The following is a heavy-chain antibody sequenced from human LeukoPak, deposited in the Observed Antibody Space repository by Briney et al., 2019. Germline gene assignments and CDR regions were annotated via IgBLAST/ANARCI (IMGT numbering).Heavy chain of an antibody. CDR2: IYYSGST. CDR3: ARLGPLTMIVAA. V-gene: IGHV4-39*01. D-gene: IGHD3-22*01. Sequence: SETLSLTCTVSGGSISSSRDYWAWLRQPPGKGLEWIANIYYSGSTYYSPSLKSRVTISVDTSKNQFSLKLSSVTAADTAVYYCARLGPLTMIVAAWGQGTLVTVSS. J-gene: IGHJ4*02. CDR1: GGSISSSRDY.